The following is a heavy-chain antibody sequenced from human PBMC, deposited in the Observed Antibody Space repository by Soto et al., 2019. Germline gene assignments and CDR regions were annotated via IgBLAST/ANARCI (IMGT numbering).Heavy chain of an antibody. Sequence: DVQLVASGGGLVQPGGSLRLSCAASGFTFRSYNMNWVRQAPGKGLDWVSYISSSSSTIYYADSVKGRFTSSIDNAKNSLFLQRNSLRDDDTGMYYCARVGTIAVTTIGDYWGQGTLVTVSS. D-gene: IGHD5-12*01. V-gene: IGHV3-48*02. CDR2: ISSSSSTI. CDR1: GFTFRSYN. CDR3: ARVGTIAVTTIGDY. J-gene: IGHJ4*01.